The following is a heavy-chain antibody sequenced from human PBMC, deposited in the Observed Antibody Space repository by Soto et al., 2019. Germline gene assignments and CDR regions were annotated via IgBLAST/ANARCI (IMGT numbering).Heavy chain of an antibody. CDR1: GGSFSGYY. D-gene: IGHD6-13*01. V-gene: IGHV4-34*01. J-gene: IGHJ4*02. CDR3: ARTPGIAAAGTG. CDR2: INHSGST. Sequence: SETLSLTCAVYGGSFSGYYWSWIRQPPGKGLEWIGEINHSGSTNYNPSLKSRVTISVDTSKNQFSLKLSSVTAADTAVYYCARTPGIAAAGTGWGQGTLVTVSS.